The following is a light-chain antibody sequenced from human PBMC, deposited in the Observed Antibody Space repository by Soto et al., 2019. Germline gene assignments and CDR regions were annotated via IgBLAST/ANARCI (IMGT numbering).Light chain of an antibody. V-gene: IGLV2-14*01. CDR2: DVS. CDR1: SSDIGGYNY. CDR3: SSYISSSTLDVV. Sequence: QSALTQPASVSGSPGQSITISCTGTSSDIGGYNYVSWYQQHPGKAPKLIIYDVSNQPSGVSNRFSGSKSGNTASLTISGLQAEDEADYYCSSYISSSTLDVVFGGGTKLTVL. J-gene: IGLJ2*01.